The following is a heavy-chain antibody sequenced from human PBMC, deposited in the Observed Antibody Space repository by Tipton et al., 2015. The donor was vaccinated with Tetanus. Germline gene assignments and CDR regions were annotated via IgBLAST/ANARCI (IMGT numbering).Heavy chain of an antibody. CDR1: GGSFTDFY. CDR2: INHSGPA. V-gene: IGHV4-34*01. Sequence: LSLTCAVSGGSFTDFYWSWIRRVPGQGLEWIGEINHSGPAKKNPSLKRRVTMSVEKSTKQFPLRLDSVTAADTAMYYCVTVNFPNYYLYGMDVWGQGTTVTVSS. CDR3: VTVNFPNYYLYGMDV. D-gene: IGHD1-14*01. J-gene: IGHJ6*02.